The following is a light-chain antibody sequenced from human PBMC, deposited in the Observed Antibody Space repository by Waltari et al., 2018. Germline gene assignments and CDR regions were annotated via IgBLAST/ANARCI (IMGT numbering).Light chain of an antibody. J-gene: IGKJ2*01. CDR1: QSISNW. Sequence: DIQMTQSPSTLSASVGDRVTITCRASQSISNWLAWYQQKPGKAPKVLMYKSFSLQSGVPSRFSGSGSETEFTLTISSLQPDDFATYCCQQYNISPYTFGQGTTLAI. CDR3: QQYNISPYT. V-gene: IGKV1-5*03. CDR2: KSF.